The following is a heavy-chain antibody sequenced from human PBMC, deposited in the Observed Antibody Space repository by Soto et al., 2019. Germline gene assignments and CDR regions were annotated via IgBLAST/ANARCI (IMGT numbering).Heavy chain of an antibody. Sequence: GASVKVSCKASGYTFPTYGIHWVRQAPGQGLEWMGWISSHNGNTNYAQKVQGRVTMTTDTPTITAYMELRSLRSDDTAIYFCATELMIGWFDSWGQGTLVTVSS. CDR3: ATELMIGWFDS. D-gene: IGHD3-10*02. J-gene: IGHJ5*01. CDR1: GYTFPTYG. V-gene: IGHV1-18*01. CDR2: ISSHNGNT.